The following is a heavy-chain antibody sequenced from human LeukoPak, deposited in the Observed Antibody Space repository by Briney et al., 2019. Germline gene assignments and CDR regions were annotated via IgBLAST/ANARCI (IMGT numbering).Heavy chain of an antibody. D-gene: IGHD2-2*01. Sequence: GGSLRLSCAASGFTFSSYSMNWVRQAPGKGLEWVSSISSSSSYIYYADSVKGRFTISRDNAKNSLYLQMSSLRAEDTAVYYCARDQGYCSSTSCSRYLYYYGMDVWGQGTTVTVSS. CDR3: ARDQGYCSSTSCSRYLYYYGMDV. CDR2: ISSSSSYI. J-gene: IGHJ6*02. V-gene: IGHV3-21*01. CDR1: GFTFSSYS.